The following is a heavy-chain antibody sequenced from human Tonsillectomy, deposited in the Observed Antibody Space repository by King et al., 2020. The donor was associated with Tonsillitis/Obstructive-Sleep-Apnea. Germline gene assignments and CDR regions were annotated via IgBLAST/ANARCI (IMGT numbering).Heavy chain of an antibody. D-gene: IGHD3-22*01. CDR1: GYTFPKYG. Sequence: VRLVESGAEVKKPGASVKVSCKASGYTFPKYGISWVRQAPGQGLEWMGWISPYNGHTNYAQKLQARVTMTTDTSTSTAYMELRSLRYDDTAVYYCARDSMSHYYDSSGYYTFDYWGQGTLVTVSS. CDR3: ARDSMSHYYDSSGYYTFDY. J-gene: IGHJ4*02. V-gene: IGHV1-18*01. CDR2: ISPYNGHT.